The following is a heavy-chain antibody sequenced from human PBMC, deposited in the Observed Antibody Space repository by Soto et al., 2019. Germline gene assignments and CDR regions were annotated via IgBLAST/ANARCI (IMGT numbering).Heavy chain of an antibody. CDR3: ARLYYDFWSGYSGDAFDI. Sequence: PSETLSLTCTVSGGSISSYYWSWIRQPPGKGLEWIGYIYYSGSTNYNPSLKSRVTISVDTSKNQFSLKLSSVTAADTAVYYCARLYYDFWSGYSGDAFDIWGQGTMVTVPS. D-gene: IGHD3-3*01. V-gene: IGHV4-59*01. CDR1: GGSISSYY. CDR2: IYYSGST. J-gene: IGHJ3*02.